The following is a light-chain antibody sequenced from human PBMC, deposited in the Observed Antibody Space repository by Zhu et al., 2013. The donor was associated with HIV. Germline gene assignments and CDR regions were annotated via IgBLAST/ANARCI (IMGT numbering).Light chain of an antibody. CDR1: QSLVHSDGNTY. CDR3: LQTTQFPHS. J-gene: IGKJ2*03. V-gene: IGKV2-30*02. CDR2: KVS. Sequence: DVVMTQSPLSLPVTLGQPASISCRSSQSLVHSDGNTYLNWFQQRPGQSPRRLIYKVSNRDSGVPDRFSGSGSGTDFTLKISRVEAEDVGVYYCLQTTQFPHSFGQGTKLEI.